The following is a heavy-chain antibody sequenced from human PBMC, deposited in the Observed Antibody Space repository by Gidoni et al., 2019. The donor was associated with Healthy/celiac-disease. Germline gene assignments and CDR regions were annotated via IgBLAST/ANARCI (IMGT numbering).Heavy chain of an antibody. CDR2: IYYSGST. V-gene: IGHV4-61*01. CDR3: ASWGSGWYGGNYFDY. J-gene: IGHJ4*02. D-gene: IGHD6-19*01. CDR1: GGSVSSGSYY. Sequence: QVQLQESGPGLVKPSETLSLPCTVSGGSVSSGSYYWSWIRQPPGKGLEWIGYIYYSGSTNYHPSLKSRVTISVDTSKNQFSLKLSSVTAADTAVYYCASWGSGWYGGNYFDYWGQGTLVTVSS.